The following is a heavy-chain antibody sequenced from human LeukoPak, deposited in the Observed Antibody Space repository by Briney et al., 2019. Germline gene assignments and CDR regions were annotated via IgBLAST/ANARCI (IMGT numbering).Heavy chain of an antibody. Sequence: GGSLRLSCAASGFTFSSYAMHWVRQAPGKGLEYVSAISSNGGSTYYANSVKGRCTISRDNSKNTLYLQMGSLRAEDMAVYYCAREVRRRVFFDYWGQGTLVTVSS. V-gene: IGHV3-64*01. CDR2: ISSNGGST. CDR1: GFTFSSYA. D-gene: IGHD5/OR15-5a*01. J-gene: IGHJ4*02. CDR3: AREVRRRVFFDY.